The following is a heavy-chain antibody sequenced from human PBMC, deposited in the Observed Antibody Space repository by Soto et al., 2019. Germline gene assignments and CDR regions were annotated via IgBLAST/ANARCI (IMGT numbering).Heavy chain of an antibody. CDR3: ARRYCTNGVCYYFDY. CDR2: INYSGST. V-gene: IGHV4-59*12. J-gene: IGHJ4*02. D-gene: IGHD2-8*01. Sequence: PSETLSLTCTVSADSISSYYWSWIRQPPGKGLEWIGYINYSGSTNYNPSLKSRVTISVDTSKNQFSLKLSSVTAADTAVYYCARRYCTNGVCYYFDYWGQGTLVTVS. CDR1: ADSISSYY.